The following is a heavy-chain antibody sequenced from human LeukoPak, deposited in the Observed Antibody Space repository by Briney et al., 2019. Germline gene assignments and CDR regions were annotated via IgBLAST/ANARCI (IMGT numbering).Heavy chain of an antibody. CDR2: IIPIFGTA. J-gene: IGHJ6*03. Sequence: SVKVSCKASGGTFSSYAISWVRQAPGQGLEWMGGIIPIFGTANYAQKFQGRVTITADKSTSTAYMELSSLRSEDTAVYYCARDRGSYRYCSSTSCPMDVWGKGTTVTVSS. CDR3: ARDRGSYRYCSSTSCPMDV. V-gene: IGHV1-69*06. CDR1: GGTFSSYA. D-gene: IGHD2-2*01.